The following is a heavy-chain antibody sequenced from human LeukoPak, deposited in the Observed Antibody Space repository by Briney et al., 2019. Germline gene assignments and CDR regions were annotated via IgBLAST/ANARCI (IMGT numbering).Heavy chain of an antibody. Sequence: GGSLRLSCAAAGFTFSSYAMSWVRQAPGKGLEWVSAISGRGGSTYYADSVKGRFTISRDNSKNTLYLQMNSLRAEDTAVYYCAKVADQLLLWSRYYYYYYGMDVWGKGTTVTVSS. CDR2: ISGRGGST. J-gene: IGHJ6*04. V-gene: IGHV3-23*01. CDR3: AKVADQLLLWSRYYYYYYGMDV. D-gene: IGHD2-2*01. CDR1: GFTFSSYA.